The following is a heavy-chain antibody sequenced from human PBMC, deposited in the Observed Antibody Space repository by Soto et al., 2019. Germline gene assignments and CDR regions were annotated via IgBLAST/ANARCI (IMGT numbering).Heavy chain of an antibody. D-gene: IGHD3-9*01. J-gene: IGHJ6*03. CDR3: AKVVYYDILTSPEDYYYYMDV. CDR1: GFTFSSYA. Sequence: PGGSLRLSCAASGFTFSSYAMSWVRQAPGRGLEWVSAISGSGGSTYYADSVKGRFTISRDNSKNTLYLQMNSLRAEDTAVYYCAKVVYYDILTSPEDYYYYMDVWGKGTTFTVSS. V-gene: IGHV3-23*01. CDR2: ISGSGGST.